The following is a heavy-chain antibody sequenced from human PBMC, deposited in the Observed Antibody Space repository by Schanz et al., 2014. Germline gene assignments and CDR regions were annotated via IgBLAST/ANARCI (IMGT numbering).Heavy chain of an antibody. CDR2: ISGSGGST. J-gene: IGHJ4*02. V-gene: IGHV3-64*07. CDR3: ARDNRYYLFDY. CDR1: GFTFSPYW. D-gene: IGHD3-16*02. Sequence: EAHLVESGGGLVQPGGSLRLSCGSSGFTFSPYWMHWVRQAPGKGLEWVSAISGSGGSTYYADSVKGRFTISRDNSKNTLYLQLGSLSAEDTAVYFCARDNRYYLFDYWGQGALVTVSS.